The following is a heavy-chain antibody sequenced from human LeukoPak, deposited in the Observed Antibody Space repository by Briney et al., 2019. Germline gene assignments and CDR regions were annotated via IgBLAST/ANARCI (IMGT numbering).Heavy chain of an antibody. D-gene: IGHD3-10*01. CDR2: INHSGST. J-gene: IGHJ1*01. Sequence: PSETLSLTCAVYGGSFSGYYWSWIRQPPGKGLEWIGEINHSGSTNYNPSLKSRVTISVDTSKNQFSLKLSSVTAADTAVYYCASYYGSGSYYSALEYFQHWGQGTLVTVSS. V-gene: IGHV4-34*01. CDR3: ASYYGSGSYYSALEYFQH. CDR1: GGSFSGYY.